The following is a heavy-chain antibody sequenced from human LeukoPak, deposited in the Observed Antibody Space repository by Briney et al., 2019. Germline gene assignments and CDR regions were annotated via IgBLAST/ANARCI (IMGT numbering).Heavy chain of an antibody. CDR1: GYTFTGYY. J-gene: IGHJ4*02. CDR3: AVNYYDSSGYYPYFDY. Sequence: ASVKVSCEASGYTFTGYYMHWVRQAPGQGLEWMGWINPNSGGTNYAQKFQGRVTMTRDTSISTAYMELSRLRSDDTAVYYCAVNYYDSSGYYPYFDYWGQGTLVTVSS. D-gene: IGHD3-22*01. V-gene: IGHV1-2*02. CDR2: INPNSGGT.